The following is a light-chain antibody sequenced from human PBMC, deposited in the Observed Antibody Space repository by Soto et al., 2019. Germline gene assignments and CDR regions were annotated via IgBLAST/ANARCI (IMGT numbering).Light chain of an antibody. J-gene: IGLJ2*01. CDR3: SSYTSSSTLV. CDR1: SSDVGSYNR. V-gene: IGLV2-18*02. CDR2: EVS. Sequence: QSALTQPPSVSGSPGQSVSISCTGTSSDVGSYNRVSWYQQPPGTAPKVMIYEVSYRPSGVPDRFSGSKSGNTASLTISGLQTEDEADYYCSSYTSSSTLVFGGGTKVTVL.